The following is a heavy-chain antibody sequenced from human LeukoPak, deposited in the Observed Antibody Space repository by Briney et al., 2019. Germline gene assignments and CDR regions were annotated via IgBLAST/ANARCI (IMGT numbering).Heavy chain of an antibody. CDR2: ISSSGSTK. CDR1: GFTFSSYE. V-gene: IGHV3-48*03. D-gene: IGHD3-10*01. CDR3: ARDVGLWVGELLGDAFDI. J-gene: IGHJ3*02. Sequence: GGSLRLSCAASGFTFSSYEMNWVRQAPGKGLEWLSHISSSGSTKYYANSVKGRFTISRDNAKNSVYLQMNSLTAEDTGLYYCARDVGLWVGELLGDAFDIWGQGKMVTVSS.